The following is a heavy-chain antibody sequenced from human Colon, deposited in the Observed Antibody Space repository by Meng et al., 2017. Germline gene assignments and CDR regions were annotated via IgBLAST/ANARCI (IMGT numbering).Heavy chain of an antibody. Sequence: ASVKVSCKASGYTFTSYCISWVRQASGQGLEWRGWISAYNGVTKYAQRFQGRVTLTTDTSTTTAHMELRSLRSDDTAVYYCARWFDFPDSSGYYYPLDYWGQGSLVTVSS. CDR1: GYTFTSYC. J-gene: IGHJ4*02. CDR2: ISAYNGVT. D-gene: IGHD3-22*01. V-gene: IGHV1-18*01. CDR3: ARWFDFPDSSGYYYPLDY.